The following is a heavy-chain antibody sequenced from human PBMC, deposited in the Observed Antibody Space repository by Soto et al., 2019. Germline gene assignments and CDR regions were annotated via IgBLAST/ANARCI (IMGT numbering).Heavy chain of an antibody. CDR2: ISGSGGST. CDR3: ANEGTGITGTRLDAFDI. Sequence: GGSLRLSCAASGFTFSSYAMSWVRQAPGKGLEWVSAISGSGGSTYYADSVKGRFTISRDNSKNTLYLQMNSLRAEDTAVYYCANEGTGITGTRLDAFDIWGQGTMVTVSS. D-gene: IGHD1-7*01. V-gene: IGHV3-23*01. J-gene: IGHJ3*02. CDR1: GFTFSSYA.